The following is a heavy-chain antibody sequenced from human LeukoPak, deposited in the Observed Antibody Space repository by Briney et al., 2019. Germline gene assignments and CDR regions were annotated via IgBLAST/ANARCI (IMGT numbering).Heavy chain of an antibody. J-gene: IGHJ6*02. CDR1: GFTFSSYG. V-gene: IGHV3-33*01. CDR3: ARDIASVDDFWSGYYHNYYGMDV. Sequence: GRSLRLSCAASGFTFSSYGMHWVRQAPGKGLEWVAVIWYDGSNKYYADSVKGRFTISRDNSKNTLYLQMNSLRAEDTAVYYCARDIASVDDFWSGYYHNYYGMDVWGQGTTVTVSS. D-gene: IGHD3-3*01. CDR2: IWYDGSNK.